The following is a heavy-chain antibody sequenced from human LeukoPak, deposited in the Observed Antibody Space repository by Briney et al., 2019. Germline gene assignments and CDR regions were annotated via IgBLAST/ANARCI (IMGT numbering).Heavy chain of an antibody. V-gene: IGHV4-34*01. CDR1: GASFSGYY. J-gene: IGHJ5*02. CDR3: ARLTRHIVVVPAAMPQFDP. Sequence: SETLSLTCAVYGASFSGYYWSWLRQPPGKGLEWIGEINHSGSTNYNPSLKSRVTISVDTSKNQFSLKLSSVTAADTAVYYCARLTRHIVVVPAAMPQFDPWGQGTLVTVSS. CDR2: INHSGST. D-gene: IGHD2-2*01.